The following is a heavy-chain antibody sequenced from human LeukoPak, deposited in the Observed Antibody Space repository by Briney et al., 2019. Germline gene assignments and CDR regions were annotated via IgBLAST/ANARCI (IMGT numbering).Heavy chain of an antibody. V-gene: IGHV3-30*14. CDR3: ARQGSGSYDY. CDR1: GFTFSSDV. CDR2: ISYDGGNE. D-gene: IGHD3-10*01. Sequence: SGGCLRLSCAASGFTFSSDVMRWGRQAPGKGLEWVAIISYDGGNEYYADSVKGRFTISRDNSKTTLYLQMNSLRAEDTAVYYCARQGSGSYDYWGQGTLVTVSS. J-gene: IGHJ4*02.